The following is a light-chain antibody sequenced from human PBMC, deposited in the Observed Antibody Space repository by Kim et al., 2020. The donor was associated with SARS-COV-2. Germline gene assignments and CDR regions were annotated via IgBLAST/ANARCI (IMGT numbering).Light chain of an antibody. CDR2: GNS. CDR3: QSYDSSLSGYV. Sequence: RVPISCPARSSNIGAGYDVHWYQQLPGTAPKLLIYGNSNRPSGVPDRFSGSKSGTSASLAITGLQAEDEAEYYCQSYDSSLSGYVFGTGTKVTVL. V-gene: IGLV1-40*01. J-gene: IGLJ1*01. CDR1: SSNIGAGYD.